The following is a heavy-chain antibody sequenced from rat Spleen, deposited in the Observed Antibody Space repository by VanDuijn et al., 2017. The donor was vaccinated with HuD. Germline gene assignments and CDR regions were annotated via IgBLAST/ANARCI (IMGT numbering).Heavy chain of an antibody. D-gene: IGHD1-12*02. CDR3: TTDTFYDGTYYPGGFDY. V-gene: IGHV5-25*01. J-gene: IGHJ2*01. CDR1: GFTFSNYY. CDR2: ISASGDNT. Sequence: EVQLVESGGGLVQPERSMKLSCAALGFTFSNYYMAWVRQAPTKGLEWVASISASGDNTYYRDSVKGRFTISRDNAKSTLYLQMDSLRSEDTATYYCTTDTFYDGTYYPGGFDYWGQGVMVTVSS.